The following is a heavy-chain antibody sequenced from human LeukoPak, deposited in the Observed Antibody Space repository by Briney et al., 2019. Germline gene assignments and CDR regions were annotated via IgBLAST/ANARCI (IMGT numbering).Heavy chain of an antibody. CDR2: ISGSGGST. V-gene: IGHV3-23*01. CDR3: AKDYYYDSSGYFFFDY. CDR1: GFTFSSYA. J-gene: IGHJ4*02. D-gene: IGHD3-22*01. Sequence: PGGALRLSCAASGFTFSSYAMSWVRQAPRKGLEWVSAISGSGGSTYYADSVKGRFTISRDNSKNTLYLQMNSLRAEDTAVYYCAKDYYYDSSGYFFFDYWGQGTLVTVSS.